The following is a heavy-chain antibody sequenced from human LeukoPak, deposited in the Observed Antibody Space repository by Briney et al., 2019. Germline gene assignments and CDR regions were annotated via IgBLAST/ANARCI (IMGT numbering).Heavy chain of an antibody. V-gene: IGHV3-30*18. CDR3: AKFPRRGAFDI. J-gene: IGHJ3*02. CDR1: GFTFSSYG. CDR2: ISYDGSNK. Sequence: PGRSLRLSCAASGFTFSSYGMHWVRQAPGKGLEWVAVISYDGSNKYYADSVKGRFTISRDNSKNTLYLQMNGLRAEDTAVYYCAKFPRRGAFDIWGQGTMVTVSS.